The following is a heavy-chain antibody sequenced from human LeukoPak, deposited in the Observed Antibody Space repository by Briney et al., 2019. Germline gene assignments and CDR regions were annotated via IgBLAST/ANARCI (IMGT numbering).Heavy chain of an antibody. CDR3: ARGGTPQVRVAINWFDP. CDR1: GFTFSSYW. Sequence: GGSLRLSCAASGFTFSSYWMTWVRQAPGKGLEWVANIKQDGSDKYYVDSVRGRFTVSRDNAKNSLYLQMNTLRAEDTAVYYCARGGTPQVRVAINWFDPWGQGTLVTVSP. CDR2: IKQDGSDK. J-gene: IGHJ5*02. V-gene: IGHV3-7*03. D-gene: IGHD3-16*01.